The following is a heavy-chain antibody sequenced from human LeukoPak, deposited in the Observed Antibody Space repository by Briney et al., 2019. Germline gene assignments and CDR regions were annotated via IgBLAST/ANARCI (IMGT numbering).Heavy chain of an antibody. D-gene: IGHD3-10*01. CDR3: AREYTMVRGVQNSPRWFDP. CDR2: ISAYNGNT. CDR1: GYTFTGYY. J-gene: IGHJ5*02. V-gene: IGHV1-18*04. Sequence: WASVKVSCKASGYTFTGYYMHWVRQAPGQGLEWMGWISAYNGNTNYAQKLQGRVTMTTDTSTSTAYMELRSLRSDDTAVYYCAREYTMVRGVQNSPRWFDPWGQGTLVTVSS.